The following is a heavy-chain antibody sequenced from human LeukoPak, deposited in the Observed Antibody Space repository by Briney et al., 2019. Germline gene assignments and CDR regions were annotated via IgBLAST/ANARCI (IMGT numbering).Heavy chain of an antibody. D-gene: IGHD3-10*01. Sequence: PGGSLRLSCAASGFTFSSYGMHWVRQAPGKGLEWVAVISYDGSNKYYTDSVKGRFTISRDNSKNTLYLQMNSLRAEDTAVYYCAKDLHSLGSGSFYFDYWGQGTLVTVSS. CDR1: GFTFSSYG. J-gene: IGHJ4*02. CDR3: AKDLHSLGSGSFYFDY. CDR2: ISYDGSNK. V-gene: IGHV3-30*18.